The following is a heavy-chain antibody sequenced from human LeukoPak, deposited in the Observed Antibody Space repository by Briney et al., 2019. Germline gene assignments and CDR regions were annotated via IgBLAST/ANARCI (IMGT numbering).Heavy chain of an antibody. CDR3: ARDAMGSSWYRTANYFDY. Sequence: VASVKVSCKASGYTFTSYGISWVRQAPGQGLEWMGWISAYNGNTNYAQKLQGRVTMTTDTSTSTAYMELRSLRSDDTAVYYCARDAMGSSWYRTANYFDYWGQGTLVTVSS. V-gene: IGHV1-18*01. D-gene: IGHD6-13*01. J-gene: IGHJ4*02. CDR1: GYTFTSYG. CDR2: ISAYNGNT.